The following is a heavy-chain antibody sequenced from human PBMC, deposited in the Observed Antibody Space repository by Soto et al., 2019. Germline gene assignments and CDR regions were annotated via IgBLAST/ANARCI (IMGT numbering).Heavy chain of an antibody. CDR1: GGSFSGHY. Sequence: SETLPLTCAVYGGSFSGHYWRWIRQPPGKGLEWIGSIYYSGSTSYNPSLKSRVTISVDTSKSQFSLNLTSVTAADTAVYFCARQVQDFSGPGSYYFDSWGQGTLVTVSS. J-gene: IGHJ4*02. CDR2: IYYSGST. D-gene: IGHD3-10*01. V-gene: IGHV4-39*01. CDR3: ARQVQDFSGPGSYYFDS.